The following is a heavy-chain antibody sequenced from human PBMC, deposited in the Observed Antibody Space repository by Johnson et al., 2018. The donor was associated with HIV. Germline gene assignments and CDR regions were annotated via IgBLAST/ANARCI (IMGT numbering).Heavy chain of an antibody. Sequence: QMLLVESGGGVVQPGGSLRLSCAASGFTFSDYGMHWVRQAPGKGLEWVSFIHYDGTNKYSPDSVKGRFTISRDNSKNTVYLQMNRLRPEDTAVYYCAKDVNGWVSWIQLWAPAFDIWGQGTMVTVS. V-gene: IGHV3-30*02. CDR3: AKDVNGWVSWIQLWAPAFDI. CDR1: GFTFSDYG. D-gene: IGHD5-18*01. J-gene: IGHJ3*02. CDR2: IHYDGTNK.